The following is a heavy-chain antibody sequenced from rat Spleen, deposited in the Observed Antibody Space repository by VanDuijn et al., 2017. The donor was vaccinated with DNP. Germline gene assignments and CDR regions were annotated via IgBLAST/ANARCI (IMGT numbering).Heavy chain of an antibody. D-gene: IGHD1-7*01. V-gene: IGHV5-7*01. CDR3: ARPTTGIFDY. CDR2: ISYDGSST. J-gene: IGHJ2*01. CDR1: GFTFSDYN. Sequence: EVQLVESGGGLVQPGRSLKLSCAASGFTFSDYNMAWVRQAPKKGLEWVATISYDGSSTYYRDSVKGRFTISRDNAKSTLYLQMDSLRSEDTATYYCARPTTGIFDYWGQGVMVTVSS.